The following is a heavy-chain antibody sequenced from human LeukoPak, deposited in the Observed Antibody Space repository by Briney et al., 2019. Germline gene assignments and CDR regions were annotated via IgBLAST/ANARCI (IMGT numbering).Heavy chain of an antibody. CDR1: GFTFGDYA. CDR2: IRSKAYGGTT. V-gene: IGHV3-49*03. D-gene: IGHD6-13*01. Sequence: GGSLRLSCTASGFTFGDYAMSWFRQAPGKGLEWVGFIRSKAYGGTTEYAASVKGRFTISRDDSKSIAYLQMNSLKTEDTAEYYCTRGIATNWFDPWGQGTLVTVSS. J-gene: IGHJ5*02. CDR3: TRGIATNWFDP.